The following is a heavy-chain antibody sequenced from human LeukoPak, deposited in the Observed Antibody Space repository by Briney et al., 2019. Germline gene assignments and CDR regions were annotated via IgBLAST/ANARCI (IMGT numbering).Heavy chain of an antibody. CDR3: AREYYDSSDYPVGFDH. Sequence: GGSLRLSCAASGFTFSSYGMHWVRQAPGRGLEWVAFIRYDGSNKYYADSVKGRFTISRDNSKNTLYLHVNSLRAEDTAVYYCAREYYDSSDYPVGFDHWGQGTLVTVSS. CDR1: GFTFSSYG. V-gene: IGHV3-30*02. D-gene: IGHD3-22*01. J-gene: IGHJ4*02. CDR2: IRYDGSNK.